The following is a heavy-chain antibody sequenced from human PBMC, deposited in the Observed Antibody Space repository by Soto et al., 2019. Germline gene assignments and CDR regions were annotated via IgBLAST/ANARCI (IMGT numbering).Heavy chain of an antibody. CDR3: ARYSSSPGRYYFDY. Sequence: QLQLQESGPGLVKPSETLSLTCTVSGGYISSSSYYWGWIRQPPGKGLEWIGSIYYSGSTYYNPTHKQRVPISVDTSNNQFSLKLSSVTAADTAVYYGARYSSSPGRYYFDYWGQGTQVNVSS. V-gene: IGHV4-39*01. CDR1: GGYISSSSYY. D-gene: IGHD6-6*01. J-gene: IGHJ4*02. CDR2: IYYSGST.